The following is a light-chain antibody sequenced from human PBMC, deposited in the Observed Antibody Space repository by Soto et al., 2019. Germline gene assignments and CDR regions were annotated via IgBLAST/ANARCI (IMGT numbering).Light chain of an antibody. V-gene: IGKV3-15*01. J-gene: IGKJ2*01. Sequence: EIVMTQSPATLSVSPGERATLSCRASQSVSSNLAWYQQKPGQAPRLLIYGASTRATGIPARFSGSGSGTAFTLTISSLQSEDVAVYYCQQYNNWPPYTLGQGTKLEIK. CDR2: GAS. CDR1: QSVSSN. CDR3: QQYNNWPPYT.